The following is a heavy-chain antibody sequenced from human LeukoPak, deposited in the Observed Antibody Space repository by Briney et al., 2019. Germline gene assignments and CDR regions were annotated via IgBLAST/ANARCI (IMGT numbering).Heavy chain of an antibody. J-gene: IGHJ4*02. Sequence: GGSLRLSCAASGFTFSTHWMSWVRQAPGKGLEWVANIKEDGSEKYYVDSVKGRLTISRDNAKNSLYLQMNSPRAEDTAVYYCARLNDWRFDYWGQGTLVTVSS. CDR3: ARLNDWRFDY. V-gene: IGHV3-7*05. CDR2: IKEDGSEK. D-gene: IGHD3-9*01. CDR1: GFTFSTHW.